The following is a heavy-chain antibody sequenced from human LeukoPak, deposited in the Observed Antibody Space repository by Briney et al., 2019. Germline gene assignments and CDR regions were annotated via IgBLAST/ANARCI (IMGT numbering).Heavy chain of an antibody. CDR3: ARERAWAGYFDY. CDR2: INPNSGGT. V-gene: IGHV1-2*02. D-gene: IGHD6-19*01. J-gene: IGHJ4*02. Sequence: ASVKVSCKASGYTFTGYYMHWVRQAPGQGLEWMGWINPNSGGTNYAQKFQGRVTMTRDTSISTAYMELSSLRSEDMAVYYCARERAWAGYFDYWGQGTLVTVSS. CDR1: GYTFTGYY.